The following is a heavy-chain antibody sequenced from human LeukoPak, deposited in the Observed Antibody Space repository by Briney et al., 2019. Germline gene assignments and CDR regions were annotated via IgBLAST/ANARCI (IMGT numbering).Heavy chain of an antibody. V-gene: IGHV4-39*01. CDR1: GGSISSSSYY. D-gene: IGHD2-21*01. CDR2: IYYSGST. Sequence: SETLSLTCTVSGGSISSSSYYWGWIRQPPGKGLEWIGSIYYSGSTYYNPSLKSRVTISVDTSKNQFSLKLSSVTAVDTAVYYCARVEMIAISVPVSWGQGTLVTVSS. CDR3: ARVEMIAISVPVS. J-gene: IGHJ5*02.